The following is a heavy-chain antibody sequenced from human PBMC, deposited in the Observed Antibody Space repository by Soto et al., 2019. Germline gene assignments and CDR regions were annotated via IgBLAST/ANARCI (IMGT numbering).Heavy chain of an antibody. Sequence: GASVKVSCKASGGTFSSYAISWVRQAPGQGLEWMGGIIPIFGTANYAQKFQGRVTMTRDTSTSTVYMELSSLRSEDTAVYYCAVIAAAGIRVDYWGQGTLVTVSS. CDR3: AVIAAAGIRVDY. CDR2: IIPIFGTA. J-gene: IGHJ4*02. CDR1: GGTFSSYA. V-gene: IGHV1-69*05. D-gene: IGHD6-13*01.